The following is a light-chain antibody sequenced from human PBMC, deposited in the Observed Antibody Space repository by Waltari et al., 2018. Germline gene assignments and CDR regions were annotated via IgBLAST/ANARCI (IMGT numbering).Light chain of an antibody. CDR1: SSDIGRYDL. CDR2: DVS. V-gene: IGLV2-23*02. Sequence: QSALTQPASVSGSPGQSVTISCTGASSDIGRYDLVSLYQQHPGNAPKLIICDVSKRPSGVSGRFSGSKSGDTASLTISGLQFEDEADYYCCSYAGNYIWVFGGGTRLTVL. CDR3: CSYAGNYIWV. J-gene: IGLJ3*02.